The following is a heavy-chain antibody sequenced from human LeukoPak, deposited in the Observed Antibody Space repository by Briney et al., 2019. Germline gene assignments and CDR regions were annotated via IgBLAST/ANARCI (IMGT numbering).Heavy chain of an antibody. V-gene: IGHV1-69*05. Sequence: ASVKVSCEASGGTFSSYAISWVRQAPGQGLEWMGGIIPIFGTANYAQKFQGRVTITTDESTSTAYMELSSLRSEDTAVYYCARGFQEPDAFDIWGQGTMVTVSS. D-gene: IGHD1-14*01. CDR3: ARGFQEPDAFDI. CDR1: GGTFSSYA. CDR2: IIPIFGTA. J-gene: IGHJ3*02.